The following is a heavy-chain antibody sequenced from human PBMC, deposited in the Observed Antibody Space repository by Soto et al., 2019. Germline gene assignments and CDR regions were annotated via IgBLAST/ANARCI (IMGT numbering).Heavy chain of an antibody. Sequence: EVQLVESGGGLVQPGRSLRLSCAASGFTFDDYAMHWVRQAPGKGLEWVSGISWNSGSIGYADSVKGRFTISRDNAKNSLYLQMNSLRAEDTALYYCAKIAGAYCSSTSCYDLYYYYMDVWGKGTTVTVSS. D-gene: IGHD2-2*01. J-gene: IGHJ6*03. CDR2: ISWNSGSI. CDR1: GFTFDDYA. CDR3: AKIAGAYCSSTSCYDLYYYYMDV. V-gene: IGHV3-9*01.